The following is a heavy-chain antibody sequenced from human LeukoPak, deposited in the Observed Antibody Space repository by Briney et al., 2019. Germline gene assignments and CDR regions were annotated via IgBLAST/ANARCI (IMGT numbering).Heavy chain of an antibody. D-gene: IGHD6-13*01. Sequence: SETLSLTCTVSGGSISSYYWSWIRQPAGKGLEWIGRIYTSGSTYYNSSLKSRVTISVDTSKNQFSLNLSSVTAADTALYYCATISGTWYVAYWGQGTLVTVSS. CDR1: GGSISSYY. CDR3: ATISGTWYVAY. CDR2: IYTSGST. J-gene: IGHJ4*02. V-gene: IGHV4-4*07.